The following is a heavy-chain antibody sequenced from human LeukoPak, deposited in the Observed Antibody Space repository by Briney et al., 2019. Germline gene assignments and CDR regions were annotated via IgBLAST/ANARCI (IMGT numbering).Heavy chain of an antibody. Sequence: KPSETLSLTCAVYGGSFSGYYWSWIRQPPGKGLEWIGEINHSGSTNYNPSLKSRVTISVDTSKNQFSLKLSSVTAADTAVYYCARTTYDILTGYSAAPWSQGTLVTVSS. D-gene: IGHD3-9*01. CDR1: GGSFSGYY. CDR3: ARTTYDILTGYSAAP. V-gene: IGHV4-34*01. CDR2: INHSGST. J-gene: IGHJ4*02.